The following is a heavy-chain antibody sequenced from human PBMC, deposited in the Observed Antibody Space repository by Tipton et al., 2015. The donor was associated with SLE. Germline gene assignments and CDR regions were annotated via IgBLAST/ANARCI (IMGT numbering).Heavy chain of an antibody. CDR3: ARGGVDYGGAYFDY. V-gene: IGHV4-30-4*01. J-gene: IGHJ4*02. D-gene: IGHD4-23*01. CDR1: GGSISSGDYY. Sequence: TLSLTCTVSGGSISSGDYYWSWIRQPPGKGLEWIGYIYYSGSTYYNPSLKSRVTISVDTSKNQFSLKLSSVTAADTAVYYCARGGVDYGGAYFDYWGQGTLVTVSS. CDR2: IYYSGST.